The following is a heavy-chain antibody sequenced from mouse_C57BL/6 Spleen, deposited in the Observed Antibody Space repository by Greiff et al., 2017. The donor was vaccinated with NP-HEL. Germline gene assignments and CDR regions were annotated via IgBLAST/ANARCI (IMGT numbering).Heavy chain of an antibody. CDR1: GFTFSSYA. Sequence: EVQLVESGEGLVKPGGSLKLSCAASGFTFSSYAMSWVRQTPEKRLEWVAYISSGGDYIYYADTVQGRFTISRDNARNTLYLQMSSLKSEDTAMYYCTREGVYDGYLYYFDYWGQGTTLTVSS. CDR3: TREGVYDGYLYYFDY. V-gene: IGHV5-9-1*02. J-gene: IGHJ2*01. CDR2: ISSGGDYI. D-gene: IGHD2-3*01.